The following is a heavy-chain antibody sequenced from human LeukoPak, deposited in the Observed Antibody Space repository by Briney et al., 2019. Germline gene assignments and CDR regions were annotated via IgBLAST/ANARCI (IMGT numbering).Heavy chain of an antibody. J-gene: IGHJ3*02. CDR3: ASRLSGAAGAI. V-gene: IGHV3-23*01. D-gene: IGHD3-10*01. CDR2: ITGSDNST. Sequence: PGGSLRLSCAASGFTFSIYAMNWVRQAPGKGLEWVSLITGSDNSTYYADSVKGRFTISRDNSKNTVYLQMNSLRVEDTALYYCASRLSGAAGAIWGQGTMVTVSS. CDR1: GFTFSIYA.